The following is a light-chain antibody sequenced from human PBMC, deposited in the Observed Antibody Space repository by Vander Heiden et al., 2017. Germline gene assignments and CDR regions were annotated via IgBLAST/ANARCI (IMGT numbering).Light chain of an antibody. CDR2: KNS. CDR3: AAWDASLSGWV. V-gene: IGLV1-47*01. Sequence: QSVMTQPPSASGTPGQRVTISCSGTRSNIGNNYVYWYQQFPGTAPKLLIYKNSHRPSGGPDRFSGSRSGTSADLDISGLRAEDEADYYCAAWDASLSGWVFGGGTKLTVL. J-gene: IGLJ3*02. CDR1: RSNIGNNY.